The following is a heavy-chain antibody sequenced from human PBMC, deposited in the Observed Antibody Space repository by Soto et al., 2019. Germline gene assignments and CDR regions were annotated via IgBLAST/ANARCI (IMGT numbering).Heavy chain of an antibody. CDR2: INNSGTT. J-gene: IGHJ5*01. CDR1: GGSFSGHY. CDR3: ATATVSSFWFDS. V-gene: IGHV4-34*01. D-gene: IGHD4-4*01. Sequence: LSLTCSVSGGSFSGHYWSWVRQSPGKGLEWIGEINNSGTTNYNSSLKSRVFIGLDTSKKQFSLRLASVTVADSAVYFCATATVSSFWFDSWGQGTLVTVSS.